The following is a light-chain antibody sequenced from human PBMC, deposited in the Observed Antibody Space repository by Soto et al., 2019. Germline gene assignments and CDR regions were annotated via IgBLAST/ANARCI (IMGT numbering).Light chain of an antibody. CDR3: QTWDTGIRV. CDR2: LNSDGSH. CDR1: SGHSNYV. J-gene: IGLJ2*01. Sequence: QPVLTQSPSASASLGASVKLTCTLSSGHSNYVIAWHQQQPEKGPRYLMKLNSDGSHSKGDGIPDRFSGSSSGAERYLTISGLQPEDEADYYCQTWDTGIRVFGGGTKLTVL. V-gene: IGLV4-69*01.